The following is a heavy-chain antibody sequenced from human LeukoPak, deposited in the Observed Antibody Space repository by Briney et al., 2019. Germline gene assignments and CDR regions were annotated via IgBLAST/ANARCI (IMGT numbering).Heavy chain of an antibody. J-gene: IGHJ4*02. CDR1: GFTFDDYG. Sequence: GGSLRLSCAASGFTFDDYGMSWVRQAPGKGLEWVSGINWNGGSTSYADSVRGRFTISRDTAKNSLYLQMNSLRAEDTALYYCARLKAAAGSNFDYWGQGTLVTVSS. CDR3: ARLKAAAGSNFDY. D-gene: IGHD6-13*01. V-gene: IGHV3-20*04. CDR2: INWNGGST.